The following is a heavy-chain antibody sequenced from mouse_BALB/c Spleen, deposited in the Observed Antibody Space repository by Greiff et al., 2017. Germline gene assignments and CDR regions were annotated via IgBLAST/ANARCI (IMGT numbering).Heavy chain of an antibody. CDR1: GYSITSDYA. CDR3: TRHYYGAYYYAMDY. J-gene: IGHJ4*01. V-gene: IGHV3-2*02. Sequence: EVKLVESGPGLVKPSQSLSLTCTVTGYSITSDYAWNWIRQFPGNKLEWMGYISYSGSTSYNPSLKSRISITRDTSKNQFFLQLNSVTTEDTATYYCTRHYYGAYYYAMDYWGQGTSVTVSS. CDR2: ISYSGST. D-gene: IGHD1-2*01.